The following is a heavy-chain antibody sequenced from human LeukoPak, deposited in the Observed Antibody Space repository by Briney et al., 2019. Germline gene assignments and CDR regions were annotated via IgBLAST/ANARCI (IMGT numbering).Heavy chain of an antibody. D-gene: IGHD3-16*01. J-gene: IGHJ4*02. Sequence: GGSLRLSCAASGFTFTSYGISWVRQAPGQGLEWMGWISTYNGDTNYAQKLQGRVTMTTDTSTNTAYMELRSLRSDDTAVYYCAREGLGELTLDYWGQGTLVTVSS. CDR2: ISTYNGDT. V-gene: IGHV1-18*01. CDR1: GFTFTSYG. CDR3: AREGLGELTLDY.